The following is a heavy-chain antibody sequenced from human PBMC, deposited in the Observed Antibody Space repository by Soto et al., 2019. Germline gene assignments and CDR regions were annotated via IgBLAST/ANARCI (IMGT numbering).Heavy chain of an antibody. Sequence: ASVKVYCKASGYTFTSYDINWVRQATGQGLEWMGWMNPNSGNTGYAQKFQGRVTMTRNTSISTAYMELSSLRSEDTAVYYCARAVIFCFVGQTDPDAFDTRGQGTMVTVSS. CDR2: MNPNSGNT. J-gene: IGHJ3*02. D-gene: IGHD3-3*02. V-gene: IGHV1-8*01. CDR1: GYTFTSYD. CDR3: ARAVIFCFVGQTDPDAFDT.